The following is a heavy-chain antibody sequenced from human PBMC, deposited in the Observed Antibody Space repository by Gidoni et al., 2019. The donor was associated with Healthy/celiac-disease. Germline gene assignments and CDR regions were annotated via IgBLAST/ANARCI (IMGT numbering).Heavy chain of an antibody. CDR3: ARGEAGYSSGCFDY. CDR1: GFTFSSYA. D-gene: IGHD6-19*01. CDR2: ISSSGSTI. Sequence: EVQLVESGGGLVQPGGSLRLSCAASGFTFSSYAMNWVRQAPGKGLVWVSYISSSGSTIYYADSVKGRFTISRDNAKNSLYLQMNSLRAEDTAVYYCARGEAGYSSGCFDYWGQGTLVTVSS. J-gene: IGHJ4*02. V-gene: IGHV3-48*03.